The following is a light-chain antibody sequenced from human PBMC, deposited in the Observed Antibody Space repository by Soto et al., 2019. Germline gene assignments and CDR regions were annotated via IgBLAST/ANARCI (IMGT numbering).Light chain of an antibody. Sequence: DIQMTQSPSSLSASVGDRVTITCRASQSISSYLNWYQQKPGKAHNLLIYAASSLQSGVQSRFSGSGSETDFTLTISRLQPEDFATYFCQQSYSNPRTVGQGTKVDI. J-gene: IGKJ1*01. CDR1: QSISSY. CDR3: QQSYSNPRT. V-gene: IGKV1-39*01. CDR2: AAS.